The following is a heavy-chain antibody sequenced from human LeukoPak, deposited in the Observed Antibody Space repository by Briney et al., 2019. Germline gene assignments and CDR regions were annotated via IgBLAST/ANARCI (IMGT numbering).Heavy chain of an antibody. CDR3: AKDRARGYCSSTSCYPFAY. J-gene: IGHJ4*02. CDR1: GFTFSSYA. D-gene: IGHD2-2*01. V-gene: IGHV3-23*01. Sequence: GGSLRLSCAASGFTFSSYAMSWVRQAPGKGLEWVSAISGSGGSTYYADSVKGRFTISRDNSKNTLYLQMNSLRAEDTAVYYCAKDRARGYCSSTSCYPFAYWGQGTLITVSS. CDR2: ISGSGGST.